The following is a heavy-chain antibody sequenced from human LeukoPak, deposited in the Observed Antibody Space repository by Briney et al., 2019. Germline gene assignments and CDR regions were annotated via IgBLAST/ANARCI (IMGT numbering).Heavy chain of an antibody. CDR2: IKQDGSEK. CDR1: GFTFSSYW. CDR3: ARDRLLYYYDSVPTGHFQH. D-gene: IGHD3-22*01. V-gene: IGHV3-7*01. Sequence: GGSLSLSCAASGFTFSSYWMSWVRQAPGKGLEWVANIKQDGSEKYYVDSVKGRFTISRDNAKNSLYLQMSSLRADDTAVYYCARDRLLYYYDSVPTGHFQHWGQGTLVTV. J-gene: IGHJ1*01.